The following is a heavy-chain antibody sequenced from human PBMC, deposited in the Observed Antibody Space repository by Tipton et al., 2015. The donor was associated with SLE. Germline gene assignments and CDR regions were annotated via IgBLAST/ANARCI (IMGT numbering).Heavy chain of an antibody. CDR2: IYYSGST. CDR3: AKEALVRYFDY. V-gene: IGHV4-39*01. Sequence: TLSLTCTVSGGSISSRSYHWGWIRQPPGKGLEWIGSIYYSGSTYYNPSLKSRVTISVDTSKNQFSLKLSSVTAADTAVYYCAKEALVRYFDYWGQGTLVTVSS. D-gene: IGHD2-8*02. CDR1: GGSISSRSYH. J-gene: IGHJ4*02.